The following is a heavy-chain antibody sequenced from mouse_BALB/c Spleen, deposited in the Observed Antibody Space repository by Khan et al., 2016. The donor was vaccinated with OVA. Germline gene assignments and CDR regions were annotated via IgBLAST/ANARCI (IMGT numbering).Heavy chain of an antibody. V-gene: IGHV14-3*02. CDR3: ASLRNYYAMDY. CDR1: GFNIKDTY. Sequence: VQLKESGAELVKPGASVKLSCTASGFNIKDTYMYWVKQRPEQGLEWIGRIDPANGNTKYDPKFQGKATITADTSSNTAYLQLSSLTSEDTAVYYCASLRNYYAMDYWGQGASVTVSS. J-gene: IGHJ4*01. CDR2: IDPANGNT. D-gene: IGHD1-1*01.